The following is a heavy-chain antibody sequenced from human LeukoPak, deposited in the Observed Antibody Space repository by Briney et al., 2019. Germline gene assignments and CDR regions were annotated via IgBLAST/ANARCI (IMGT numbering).Heavy chain of an antibody. Sequence: SETLSLTCTVSGGSNSSYYWSWIRQPAGKGLEWLGRIYTTGSSNYNPSLKNRVTMSVDTSKNQFSLKLSSVTAADTAVYYCARDNPVAGNRGIDYWGQGTLVTVSS. CDR2: IYTTGSS. J-gene: IGHJ4*02. V-gene: IGHV4-4*07. CDR1: GGSNSSYY. D-gene: IGHD6-19*01. CDR3: ARDNPVAGNRGIDY.